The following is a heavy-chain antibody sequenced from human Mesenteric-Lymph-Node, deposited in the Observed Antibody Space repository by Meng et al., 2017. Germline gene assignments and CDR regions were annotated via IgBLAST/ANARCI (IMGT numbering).Heavy chain of an antibody. CDR1: GYTFTSYG. J-gene: IGHJ5*02. CDR3: ARGGVVVVAATPVSYWFDP. V-gene: IGHV1-18*01. Sequence: ASVKVSCKASGYTFTSYGISWVRQAPGQGLEWMGWISAYNGNTNYAQKLQGRVTMTTDTSTSTAYMELRSLRSDDTAVYYCARGGVVVVAATPVSYWFDPWGQGTLVTVSS. CDR2: ISAYNGNT. D-gene: IGHD2-15*01.